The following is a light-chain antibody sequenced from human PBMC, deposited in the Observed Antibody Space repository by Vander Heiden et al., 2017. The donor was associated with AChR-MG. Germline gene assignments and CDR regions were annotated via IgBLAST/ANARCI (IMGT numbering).Light chain of an antibody. CDR1: RSNIGSTF. V-gene: IGLV1-47*02. J-gene: IGLJ3*02. CDR3: AAWDDSLSGPV. Sequence: QSVLTQPPSASGTPGQRVTISCFGSRSNIGSTFVYWYQQLRGTAPNLVIYSKDQRPAGVPARFSGSRAGTSASLAISGLRAEDEADYYCAAWDDSLSGPVFGGGTKLTVL. CDR2: SKD.